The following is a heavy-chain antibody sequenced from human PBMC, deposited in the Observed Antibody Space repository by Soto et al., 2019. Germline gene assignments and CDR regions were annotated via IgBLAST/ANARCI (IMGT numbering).Heavy chain of an antibody. CDR1: TFTFSNFG. Sequence: QVQLVESGGGVVQPGRSLRLSCAASTFTFSNFGMNWVRQAPGKGLEWVAVISFDGSKKYYAASVKGRFTISRDNSKNTLYLEMNSLRPEDTAFYYCANDYGDYAGYLDDWGRGTLVTVSS. CDR2: ISFDGSKK. D-gene: IGHD4-17*01. J-gene: IGHJ4*02. CDR3: ANDYGDYAGYLDD. V-gene: IGHV3-30*18.